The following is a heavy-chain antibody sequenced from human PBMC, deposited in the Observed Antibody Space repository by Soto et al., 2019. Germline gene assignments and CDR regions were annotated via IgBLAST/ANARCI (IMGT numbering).Heavy chain of an antibody. CDR3: TTDFWSGYYMVDY. D-gene: IGHD3-3*01. J-gene: IGHJ4*02. Sequence: VGSLRLSCAASGFTFSNAWMNWVRQAPGKGLEWVGRIKSKTDGGTTDYAAPVKGRFTISRDDSKNTLYLQMNSLKTEDTAVYYCTTDFWSGYYMVDYWGQGTLVTVSS. CDR1: GFTFSNAW. CDR2: IKSKTDGGTT. V-gene: IGHV3-15*07.